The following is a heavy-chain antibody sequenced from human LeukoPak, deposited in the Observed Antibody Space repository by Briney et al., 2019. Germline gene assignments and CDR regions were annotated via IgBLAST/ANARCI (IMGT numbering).Heavy chain of an antibody. CDR3: ARDKVVGPTICDY. Sequence: GGSLRLSCAASGFTFSSYEMNWVRQAPGKGLEWVSYISSGSTIYYADSVKGRFTISRDNAKNSLYLQMNSLRAEDTAVYYCARDKVVGPTICDYWGLGALVTVSS. CDR1: GFTFSSYE. D-gene: IGHD1-26*01. V-gene: IGHV3-48*03. CDR2: ISSGSTI. J-gene: IGHJ4*02.